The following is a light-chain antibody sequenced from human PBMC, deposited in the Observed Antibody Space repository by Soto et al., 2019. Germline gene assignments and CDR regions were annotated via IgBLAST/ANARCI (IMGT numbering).Light chain of an antibody. Sequence: DIQMTQSPSSVSASVGDRVTITCRASQGISSGLAWYQQKPGKAPKLLIYAASSLQSGVPSRFSGTGSDTDFTLTITSLQPEDFATYYCQQSNSFPITFGQGTRLEMK. CDR1: QGISSG. V-gene: IGKV1-12*01. CDR2: AAS. CDR3: QQSNSFPIT. J-gene: IGKJ5*01.